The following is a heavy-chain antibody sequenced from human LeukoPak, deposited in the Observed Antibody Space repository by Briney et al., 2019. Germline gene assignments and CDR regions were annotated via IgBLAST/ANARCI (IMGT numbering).Heavy chain of an antibody. CDR3: ARLRGWLRVCFDP. V-gene: IGHV4-39*01. J-gene: IGHJ5*02. Sequence: PSETLSLTCTVSGGSISSSSYYWGWIRQPPGKGLEWIGSIYYSGSTYYNPSLKSRVTISVDTSKNQFSLKLSSVTAADTAVYYCARLRGWLRVCFDPWGQGTLVTVSS. CDR1: GGSISSSSYY. CDR2: IYYSGST. D-gene: IGHD5-12*01.